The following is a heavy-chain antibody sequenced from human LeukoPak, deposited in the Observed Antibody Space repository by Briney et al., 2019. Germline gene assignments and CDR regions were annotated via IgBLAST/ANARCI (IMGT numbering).Heavy chain of an antibody. CDR1: GFDVSINH. Sequence: PGGSLRLSCAASGFDVSINHMIWVRQAPGKGLEWVSVIYSGGTTYYADSVKGRFTISRDNSKNTLYLQMNSLRAEDTAVYYCAREGKEYYYDSSGQPGRGAFDIWGQGTMVTVSS. D-gene: IGHD3-22*01. J-gene: IGHJ3*02. V-gene: IGHV3-53*01. CDR3: AREGKEYYYDSSGQPGRGAFDI. CDR2: IYSGGTT.